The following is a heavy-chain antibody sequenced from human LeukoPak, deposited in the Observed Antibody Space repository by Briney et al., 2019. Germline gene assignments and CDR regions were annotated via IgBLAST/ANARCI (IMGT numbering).Heavy chain of an antibody. J-gene: IGHJ4*02. CDR1: GGSISSYY. Sequence: PSETLSLTCTVSGGSISSYYWSWSREPPGKGLEWIGYIYYSGSTNYNPSLKSRVTISVDTSKNQFSLKLSSVTAADTAVYYCARSLGWYLDYWGQGTLVTVSS. CDR3: ARSLGWYLDY. D-gene: IGHD3/OR15-3a*01. V-gene: IGHV4-59*01. CDR2: IYYSGST.